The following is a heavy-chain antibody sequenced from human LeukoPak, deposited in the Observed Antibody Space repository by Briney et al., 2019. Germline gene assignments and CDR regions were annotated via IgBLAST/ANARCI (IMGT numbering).Heavy chain of an antibody. CDR3: AKGPPGVWYSYGYWFDP. CDR1: GGSFSGYY. Sequence: SETLSLTCAVYGGSFSGYYWSWIRQPPGKGLEWIGEINHSGSTNYNPSLKSRATISVDTSKNQFSLKLSSVTAADTAVYYCAKGPPGVWYSYGYWFDPWGQGTLVTVSS. D-gene: IGHD5-18*01. CDR2: INHSGST. V-gene: IGHV4-34*01. J-gene: IGHJ5*02.